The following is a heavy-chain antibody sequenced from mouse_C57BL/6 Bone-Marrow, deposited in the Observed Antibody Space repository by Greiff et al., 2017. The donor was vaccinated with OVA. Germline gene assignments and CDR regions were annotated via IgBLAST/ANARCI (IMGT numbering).Heavy chain of an antibody. CDR3: ARGYY. CDR1: GYAFSSYW. Sequence: QVHVKQSGAELVKPGASVKISCKASGYAFSSYWMNWVKKRPGKGLEWIGQIYPGDGDTNYNGKFKGKATLTADKSSSTAYMQLSCLTSEDSAVYFCARGYYWGQGTTLTVSS. J-gene: IGHJ2*01. V-gene: IGHV1-80*01. CDR2: IYPGDGDT.